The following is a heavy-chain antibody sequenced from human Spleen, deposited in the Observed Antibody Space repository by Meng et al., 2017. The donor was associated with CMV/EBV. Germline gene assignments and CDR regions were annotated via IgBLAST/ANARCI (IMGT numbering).Heavy chain of an antibody. D-gene: IGHD3-3*01. J-gene: IGHJ3*02. CDR2: IYSGGST. CDR3: ASGYYDFWSGYYSSSDAFDI. CDR1: GFGFSDFA. Sequence: GESLKISCSASGFGFSDFAMHWVRQAPGKGLEWVSVIYSGGSTYYADSVKGRFTISRDNSKNTLYLQMNSLRAEDTAVYYCASGYYDFWSGYYSSSDAFDIWGQGTMVTVSS. V-gene: IGHV3-53*05.